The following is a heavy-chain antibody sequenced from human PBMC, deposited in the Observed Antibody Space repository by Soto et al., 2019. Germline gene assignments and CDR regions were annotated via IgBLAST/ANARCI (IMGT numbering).Heavy chain of an antibody. J-gene: IGHJ6*02. CDR3: GGRSRPFGETYYGLDV. CDR2: IDHNDSFI. CDR1: GYTFTSYL. V-gene: IGHV5-10-1*01. D-gene: IGHD3-10*01. Sequence: GESLNISCEGAGYTFTSYLITWGRQLSGKGLEWMGTIDHNDSFIYLSPPLQSHVTTSVDKSINTAFVQWSSLKASDSAMYYCGGRSRPFGETYYGLDVWGQGTTVTVSS.